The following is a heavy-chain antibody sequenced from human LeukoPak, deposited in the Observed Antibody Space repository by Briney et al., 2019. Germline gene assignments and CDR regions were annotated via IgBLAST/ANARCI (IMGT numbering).Heavy chain of an antibody. Sequence: SETLSLTCTVSGGSISSSSYYWGWIRQPPGKGLEWIGSIYYSGSTYYNPSLKSRATISVDTSKNQFSLKLSSVTAADTAVYYCARHTTDYDSSGYYRYFDYWGQGILVAVSS. V-gene: IGHV4-39*01. CDR1: GGSISSSSYY. CDR3: ARHTTDYDSSGYYRYFDY. CDR2: IYYSGST. D-gene: IGHD3-22*01. J-gene: IGHJ4*02.